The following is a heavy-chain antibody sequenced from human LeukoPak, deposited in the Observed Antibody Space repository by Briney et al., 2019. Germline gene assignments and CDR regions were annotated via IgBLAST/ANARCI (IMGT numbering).Heavy chain of an antibody. CDR3: ASAPTIFGVVTGFDY. J-gene: IGHJ4*02. D-gene: IGHD3-3*01. Sequence: SETLSLTCTVSGGSISSSSYYWGWTRQPPGKGLEWIGSIYYSGSTYYNPSLKSRVTISVDTSKNQFSLKLRSVPAADTAVYYCASAPTIFGVVTGFDYSGQGTLVTVSS. CDR2: IYYSGST. CDR1: GGSISSSSYY. V-gene: IGHV4-39*07.